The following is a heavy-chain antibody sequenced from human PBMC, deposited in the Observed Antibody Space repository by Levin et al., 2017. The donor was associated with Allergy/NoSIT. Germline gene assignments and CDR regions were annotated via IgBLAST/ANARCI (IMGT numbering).Heavy chain of an antibody. CDR1: GFTFGSYW. J-gene: IGHJ4*02. D-gene: IGHD6-13*01. Sequence: GESLKISCAASGFTFGSYWMSWVRQAPGKGLEWVVNINQDESEKYYVDSVEGRFTISRDNAKSSLYLQMNSLRAEDTAVYYCTRLAAAGTFDYWGQGTLVTVSS. V-gene: IGHV3-7*01. CDR2: INQDESEK. CDR3: TRLAAAGTFDY.